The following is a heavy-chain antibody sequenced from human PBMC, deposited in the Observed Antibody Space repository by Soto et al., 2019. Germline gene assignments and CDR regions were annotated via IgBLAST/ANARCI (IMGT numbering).Heavy chain of an antibody. CDR2: INPNSGGT. D-gene: IGHD6-13*01. CDR3: ARSAVNAFDI. V-gene: IGHV1-2*04. Sequence: ASVKVSCKASGYTFTGYYMHWVRQAPGQGGEGMGWINPNSGGTNYAQKFQGWVTMTRDTSISTAYMELGRLRSDDTAVYYCARSAVNAFDIWGQGTMVTVSS. CDR1: GYTFTGYY. J-gene: IGHJ3*02.